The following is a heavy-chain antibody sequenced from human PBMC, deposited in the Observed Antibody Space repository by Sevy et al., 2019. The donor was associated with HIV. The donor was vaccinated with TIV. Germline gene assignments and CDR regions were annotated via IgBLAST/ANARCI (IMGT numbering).Heavy chain of an antibody. CDR3: AKLHSRMIPGNGALDY. CDR2: VSPTSLST. D-gene: IGHD3-16*01. Sequence: GGSLRLSCTASGFSFSNYVMAWVRQAPGKGLEWVSSVSPTSLSTYYAESVKGRFTISRDNSKNTLYLQRNSLRAEDTAIYYRAKLHSRMIPGNGALDYWGRGTLVTVSS. CDR1: GFSFSNYV. J-gene: IGHJ4*01. V-gene: IGHV3-23*01.